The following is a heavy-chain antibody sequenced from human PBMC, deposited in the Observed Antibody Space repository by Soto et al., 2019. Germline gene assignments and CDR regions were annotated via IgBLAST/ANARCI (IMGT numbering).Heavy chain of an antibody. V-gene: IGHV4-59*01. J-gene: IGHJ4*02. CDR1: GDSISSYY. CDR3: ATGRYDSSGYYDY. Sequence: SETLSLTCAVSGDSISSYYWSWIRQPPGKGLEWIGYIYYSGSTNYNPSLKSRVTISVDTSKSQFSLKLSSVTAADTAVYYCATGRYDSSGYYDYWGQGTLVTVSS. CDR2: IYYSGST. D-gene: IGHD3-22*01.